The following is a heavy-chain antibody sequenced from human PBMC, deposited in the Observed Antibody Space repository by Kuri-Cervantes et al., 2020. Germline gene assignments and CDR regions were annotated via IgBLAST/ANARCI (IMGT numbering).Heavy chain of an antibody. J-gene: IGHJ4*02. Sequence: GGSLRLPCAASGFTFSSYGMHWVRQAPGKGLEWVAVISYDGSNKYYADSVKGRFTISRDNSKNTLYLQMNSLRAEDTAVYYCARNIRHITMVRGVEANYWGQGTLVTVSS. V-gene: IGHV3-30*03. CDR1: GFTFSSYG. CDR2: ISYDGSNK. D-gene: IGHD3-10*01. CDR3: ARNIRHITMVRGVEANY.